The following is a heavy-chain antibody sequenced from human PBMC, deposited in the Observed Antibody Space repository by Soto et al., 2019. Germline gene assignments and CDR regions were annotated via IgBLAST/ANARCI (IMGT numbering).Heavy chain of an antibody. CDR2: ISYDGSNK. D-gene: IGHD6-19*01. CDR1: GFTFSSYA. J-gene: IGHJ4*02. Sequence: GSLRLSCAASGFTFSSYAMHWVRQAPGRGLEWVAVISYDGSNKYYADSVKGRFTISRDNSKNTLYLQMNSLRAEDTAVYYCARAPYSSGWGGYFDYWGQGTLVTVSS. V-gene: IGHV3-30-3*01. CDR3: ARAPYSSGWGGYFDY.